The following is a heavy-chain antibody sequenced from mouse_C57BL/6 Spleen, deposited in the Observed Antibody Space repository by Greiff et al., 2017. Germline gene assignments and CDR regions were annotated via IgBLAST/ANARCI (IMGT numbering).Heavy chain of an antibody. D-gene: IGHD1-1*01. V-gene: IGHV1-62-2*01. CDR1: GYTFTEYT. CDR3: ARHDSYGSSYDYAMDY. Sequence: QVQLKQSGAELVKPGASVTLSCKASGYTFTEYTIHWVKQRSGQGLEWIGWFYPGSGSIKYNEKFKDKATLTADKSSSTVYMELSRLTSEDSAVYFCARHDSYGSSYDYAMDYWGQGTSVTVSS. J-gene: IGHJ4*01. CDR2: FYPGSGSI.